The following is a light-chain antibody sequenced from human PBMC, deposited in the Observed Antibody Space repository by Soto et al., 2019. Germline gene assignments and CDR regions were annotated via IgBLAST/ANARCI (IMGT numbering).Light chain of an antibody. V-gene: IGLV2-11*01. CDR3: CSYAGSYTWV. CDR1: SSDVGNYNY. CDR2: DVN. J-gene: IGLJ3*02. Sequence: QSALTQPRSVSGPPGQSVTISCTGTSSDVGNYNYVSWYQQHPGKAPKVMIYDVNKWPSGVPDRFSGSKSGNTASLTISGLQAEDEADYYCCSYAGSYTWVFGGGTKLTVL.